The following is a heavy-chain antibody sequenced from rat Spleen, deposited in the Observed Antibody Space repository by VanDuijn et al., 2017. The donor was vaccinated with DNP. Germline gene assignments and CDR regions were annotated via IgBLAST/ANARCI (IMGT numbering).Heavy chain of an antibody. CDR1: GFTFSQYG. CDR3: TTHPAAYF. Sequence: EVKLVESGGGLVQPGRSLKLSCAASGFTFSQYGMAWVRQAPTKGLEWVASITPSGDNTYYRDSVKGRFTISRDNAKSTLYLQMDSLRSEETATYHCTTHPAAYFWGQGVMVTVSS. J-gene: IGHJ2*01. D-gene: IGHD1-2*01. V-gene: IGHV5S11*01. CDR2: ITPSGDNT.